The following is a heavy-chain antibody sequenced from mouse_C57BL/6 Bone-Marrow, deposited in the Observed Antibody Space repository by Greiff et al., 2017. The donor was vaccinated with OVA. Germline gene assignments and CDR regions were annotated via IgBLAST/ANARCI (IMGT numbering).Heavy chain of an antibody. V-gene: IGHV6-6*01. CDR1: GFTFSDAW. CDR3: TRPTVPYWYFDV. J-gene: IGHJ1*03. D-gene: IGHD1-1*01. CDR2: IRNKANNHAT. Sequence: EVKLVESGGGLVQPGGSMKLSCAASGFTFSDAWMDWVRQSPEKGLEWVAEIRNKANNHATYYAESVKGRFTISRDDSKSSVYLQMNSLRAEDTGIYYCTRPTVPYWYFDVWGTGTTVTVSS.